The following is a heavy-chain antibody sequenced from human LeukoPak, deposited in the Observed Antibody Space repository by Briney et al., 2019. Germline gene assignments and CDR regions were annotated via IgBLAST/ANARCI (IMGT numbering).Heavy chain of an antibody. CDR1: GYTLTELS. CDR2: FDPEDGET. Sequence: ASVKVSCKVSGYTLTELSMHWVRQAPGKGLEWMGGFDPEDGETIYAQKFQGRVTMTEDTSTDTAHMELSSLRSEDTAVYYCATDIREGGVRALDFDYWGQGTLVTVSS. V-gene: IGHV1-24*01. J-gene: IGHJ4*02. CDR3: ATDIREGGVRALDFDY. D-gene: IGHD1-26*01.